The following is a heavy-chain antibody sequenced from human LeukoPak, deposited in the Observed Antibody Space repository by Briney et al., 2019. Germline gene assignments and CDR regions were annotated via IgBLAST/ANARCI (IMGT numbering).Heavy chain of an antibody. CDR1: GFTFSSYW. Sequence: GGSLRLSCAASGFTFSSYWMSWVRQAPGKGLEWVANIKQDGSEKYYVDSVKGRFTISRDNAKNSLYLQMNSLRAEDTAIYYCVRDRGTYRPIDYWGQGTLVTVSS. J-gene: IGHJ4*02. D-gene: IGHD1-26*01. V-gene: IGHV3-7*03. CDR2: IKQDGSEK. CDR3: VRDRGTYRPIDY.